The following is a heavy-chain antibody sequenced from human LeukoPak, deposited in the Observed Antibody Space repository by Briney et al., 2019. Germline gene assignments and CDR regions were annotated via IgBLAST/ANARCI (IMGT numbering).Heavy chain of an antibody. CDR2: IYYSGST. J-gene: IGHJ4*02. Sequence: SETLSLTCTVSGGSISSSSYYWGWIRQPPGKGLEWIGSIYYSGSTYYNPSLKSRVTISVDTSKNQFSLKLSSVTAADTAVYYCARGPRSNIVVVVAATPFDYWGQGTLVTVSS. CDR1: GGSISSSSYY. CDR3: ARGPRSNIVVVVAATPFDY. D-gene: IGHD2-15*01. V-gene: IGHV4-39*07.